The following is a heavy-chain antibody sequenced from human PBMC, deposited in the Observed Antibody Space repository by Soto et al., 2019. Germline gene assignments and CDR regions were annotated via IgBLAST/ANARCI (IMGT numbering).Heavy chain of an antibody. Sequence: SETLSLTCTVSGGSISSGGYYWSWIRQHPGKGLEWIGYIYYSGSTYYNPSLKSRVTISVDTSKNQFSLTLSAVTAADTAVYYCARAGGRSTMITNCFDPWGQGTLVTVSS. D-gene: IGHD3-16*01. J-gene: IGHJ5*02. CDR1: GGSISSGGYY. CDR3: ARAGGRSTMITNCFDP. V-gene: IGHV4-31*03. CDR2: IYYSGST.